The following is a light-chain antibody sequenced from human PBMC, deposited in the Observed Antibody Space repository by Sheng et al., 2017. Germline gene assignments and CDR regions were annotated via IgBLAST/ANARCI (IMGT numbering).Light chain of an antibody. Sequence: QSVLTQPPSASGTPGQRVTISCSGSSSNIGTNYVYWYQQLPGTAPKLLIYSYNHRPSVVPDRFSVSKSGTSASLDISGLRSEDEADYYCAAWDDSLSGPVFGGGTEADRP. V-gene: IGLV1-47*02. J-gene: IGLJ2*01. CDR2: SYN. CDR1: SSNIGTNY. CDR3: AAWDDSLSGPV.